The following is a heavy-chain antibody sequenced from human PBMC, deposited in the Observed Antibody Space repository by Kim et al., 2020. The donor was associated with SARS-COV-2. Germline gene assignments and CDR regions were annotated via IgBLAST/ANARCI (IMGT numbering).Heavy chain of an antibody. Sequence: SETLSLTCTVSGDSISSNSYYWGWIRQPPAKGLEWIGSINYSGRTFYNPSLKSRVTISVDTSKNQFSLKLSSVTAADTAVYYCARRQYLGDWGQGTLVTVSS. CDR1: GDSISSNSYY. D-gene: IGHD3-16*01. J-gene: IGHJ4*02. CDR3: ARRQYLGD. CDR2: INYSGRT. V-gene: IGHV4-39*01.